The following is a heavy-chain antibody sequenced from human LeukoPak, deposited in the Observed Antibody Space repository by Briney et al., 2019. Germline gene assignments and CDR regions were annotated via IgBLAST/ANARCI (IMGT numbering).Heavy chain of an antibody. CDR3: ARESPYCSSTSCYGGWFDP. Sequence: SETLSLTCTVSGGSISSYYWSWIRQPPGKGLEWIGYIYYSGSTNYNPSLKSRVTISVDTSKNQFSLKLSSVTAADTAVYYCARESPYCSSTSCYGGWFDPWGQGTLVTVSS. J-gene: IGHJ5*02. CDR2: IYYSGST. CDR1: GGSISSYY. D-gene: IGHD2-2*01. V-gene: IGHV4-59*01.